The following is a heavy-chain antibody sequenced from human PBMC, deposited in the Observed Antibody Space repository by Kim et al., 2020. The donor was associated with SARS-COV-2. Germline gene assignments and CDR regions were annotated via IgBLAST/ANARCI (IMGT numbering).Heavy chain of an antibody. CDR3: ARVQTTVTEYYYYGMDV. CDR1: GGTFSSYA. V-gene: IGHV1-69*04. CDR2: IIPILGIA. Sequence: SVEVSCKASGGTFSSYAISWVRQAPGQGLEWMGRIIPILGIANYAQKFQGRVTITADKSTSTAYMELSSLRSEDTAVYYCARVQTTVTEYYYYGMDVWGQGTTVTVSS. D-gene: IGHD4-17*01. J-gene: IGHJ6*02.